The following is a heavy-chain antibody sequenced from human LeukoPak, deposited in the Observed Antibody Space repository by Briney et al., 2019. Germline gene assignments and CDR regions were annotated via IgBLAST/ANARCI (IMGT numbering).Heavy chain of an antibody. CDR1: GFTFDDYA. Sequence: GGSLRLSCAASGFTFDDYAMHWVRQAPGKGLEGVSGISWNSGSIGYADSVKGRFTISRDNAKNSLYLQMNSLRAEDTALYYCAKDKMGWSAFDIWGQGTMVTVSS. J-gene: IGHJ3*02. D-gene: IGHD1-26*01. CDR2: ISWNSGSI. V-gene: IGHV3-9*01. CDR3: AKDKMGWSAFDI.